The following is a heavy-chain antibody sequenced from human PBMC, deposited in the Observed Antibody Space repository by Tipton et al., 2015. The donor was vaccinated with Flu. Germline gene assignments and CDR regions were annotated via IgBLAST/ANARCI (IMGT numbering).Heavy chain of an antibody. CDR2: IYHSGST. V-gene: IGHV4-38-2*02. CDR3: ARDKAAGV. J-gene: IGHJ6*02. D-gene: IGHD6-13*01. CDR1: GYSISSGYY. Sequence: TLSLTCTVSGYSISSGYYWGWIRQPPGKGLEWIGSIYHSGSTYYNPSLKSRVTISVDTSKNQFSLKLSSVTAADTAVYYCARDKAAGVWGQRTTVTVSS.